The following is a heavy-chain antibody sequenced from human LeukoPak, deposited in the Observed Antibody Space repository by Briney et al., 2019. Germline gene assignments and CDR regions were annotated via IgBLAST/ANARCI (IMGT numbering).Heavy chain of an antibody. CDR1: GFTFSSYG. CDR3: AKDLSSGTGRGFDH. CDR2: ISGSGGST. V-gene: IGHV3-23*01. J-gene: IGHJ4*02. D-gene: IGHD3/OR15-3a*01. Sequence: GGTLRLSCAASGFTFSSYGMSWVRQAPGKGLEWVSAISGSGGSTYYADSVKGRFTISRDNSKNTLYLQMNSLRAEDTALYYCAKDLSSGTGRGFDHWGQGTLVSVSS.